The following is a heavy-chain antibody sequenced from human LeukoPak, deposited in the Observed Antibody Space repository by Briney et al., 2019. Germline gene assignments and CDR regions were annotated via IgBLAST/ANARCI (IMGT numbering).Heavy chain of an antibody. D-gene: IGHD6-19*01. CDR3: AREAPRVAGKDY. J-gene: IGHJ4*02. CDR2: ISAYNGNT. CDR1: GYTFISYG. Sequence: ASVKVSCKASGYTFISYGITWVRQAPGQGLEWMGWISAYNGNTNYAQKFQGRVTMTRDTSISTAYMELSRLRSDDTAVYYCAREAPRVAGKDYWGQGTLVTVSS. V-gene: IGHV1-18*01.